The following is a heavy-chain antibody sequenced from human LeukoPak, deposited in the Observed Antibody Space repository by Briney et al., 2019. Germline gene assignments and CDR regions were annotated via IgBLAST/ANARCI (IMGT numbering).Heavy chain of an antibody. D-gene: IGHD6-19*01. CDR2: IYYSGST. J-gene: IGHJ4*02. Sequence: PSETLSLTCTVSGGSISSYYWGWIRQPPGKGLEWIGSIYYSGSTYYNPSLKSRVTISVDTSKNQFSLKLSSVTAADTAVYYCARDSSGWFDYWGQGTLVTVSS. CDR1: GGSISSYY. V-gene: IGHV4-39*07. CDR3: ARDSSGWFDY.